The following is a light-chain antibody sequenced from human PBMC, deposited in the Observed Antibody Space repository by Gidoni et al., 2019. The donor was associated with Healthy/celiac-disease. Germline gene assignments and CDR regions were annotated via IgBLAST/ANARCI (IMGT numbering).Light chain of an antibody. Sequence: DIVMTQSPLSLPVTPGEPASISCRSSQSLLHSNGYHYLEWYLQKPGQSPQLLIYLGSNRASGVPDRFSGSGSGTDFTLKISRVEAEDVGVYYCMQALQTPYTFXQXTKLEIK. V-gene: IGKV2-28*01. J-gene: IGKJ2*01. CDR2: LGS. CDR3: MQALQTPYT. CDR1: QSLLHSNGYHY.